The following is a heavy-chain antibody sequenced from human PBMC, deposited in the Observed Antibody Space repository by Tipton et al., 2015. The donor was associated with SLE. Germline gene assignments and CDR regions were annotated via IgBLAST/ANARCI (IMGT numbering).Heavy chain of an antibody. J-gene: IGHJ6*03. Sequence: TLSLTCTVSGGSISSDYWTWIRQPPGKGLEWIGSIFYTGSTTYNPSLKSRLTMSVDTPKNQFSLKLTSVTAADMAVYYCASGTTTQLDGYFYYHIDVWGKGTTVTVSS. CDR3: ASGTTTQLDGYFYYHIDV. V-gene: IGHV4-59*01. D-gene: IGHD4-11*01. CDR2: IFYTGST. CDR1: GGSISSDY.